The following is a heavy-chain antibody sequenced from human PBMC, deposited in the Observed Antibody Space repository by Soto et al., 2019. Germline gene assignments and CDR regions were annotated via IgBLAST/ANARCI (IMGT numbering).Heavy chain of an antibody. CDR2: INHSGSA. V-gene: IGHV4-34*01. J-gene: IGHJ4*02. Sequence: QVQLQQSGAGLLKPSETLSLTCDVYGGSFSGYIWTWIRQTPGKGLQWIGQINHSGSANYNPSLXRRGTIAVHTSXSXCPXELNSVTAADTAVYYCARGLISGSHYSGGWYYFDSWGQGTQVTVSS. D-gene: IGHD1-26*01. CDR1: GGSFSGYI. CDR3: ARGLISGSHYSGGWYYFDS.